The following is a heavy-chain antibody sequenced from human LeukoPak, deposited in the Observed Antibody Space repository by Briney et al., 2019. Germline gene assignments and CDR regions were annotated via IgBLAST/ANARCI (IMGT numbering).Heavy chain of an antibody. CDR3: ARDRGDYYGSGSYYYGMDV. CDR1: GGSVSSGSYY. V-gene: IGHV4-61*01. CDR2: IYYSGST. J-gene: IGHJ6*04. D-gene: IGHD3-10*01. Sequence: SEALPLTCTVSGGSVSSGSYYWSWIRQPPGKGLEWIGYIYYSGSTNYNPSLKSRVTISVDTSKNQFSLKLSSVTAADTAVYYCARDRGDYYGSGSYYYGMDVWGKGTTVTVSS.